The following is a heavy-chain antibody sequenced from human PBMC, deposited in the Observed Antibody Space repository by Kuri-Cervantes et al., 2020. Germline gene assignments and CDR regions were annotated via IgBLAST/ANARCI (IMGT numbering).Heavy chain of an antibody. V-gene: IGHV3-33*06. CDR3: AKSPYYYYHYMDV. CDR1: GFTFSSYG. Sequence: LSLTCAASGFTFSSYGMHWVRQAPGKGLEWVAVIWYDGSNKYYADSVKGRFTISRDNSKNTLYLQMNSLRAEDTAVFYCAKSPYYYYHYMDVWGKGTTVTVSS. CDR2: IWYDGSNK. J-gene: IGHJ6*03.